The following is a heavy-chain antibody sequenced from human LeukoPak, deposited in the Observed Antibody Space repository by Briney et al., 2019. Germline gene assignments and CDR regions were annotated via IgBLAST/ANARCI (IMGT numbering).Heavy chain of an antibody. CDR2: IYHSGST. D-gene: IGHD6-6*01. CDR1: GGSISSGGYY. CDR3: ARAYSSSSDAFDI. Sequence: PSETLSLTCTVSGGSISSGGYYWSWIRQPPGKGLEWIGYIYHSGSTYYNPSLKSRVTISVDRSKNQFSLKLSSVTAADTAVYCCARAYSSSSDAFDIWGQGTMVTVPS. J-gene: IGHJ3*02. V-gene: IGHV4-30-2*01.